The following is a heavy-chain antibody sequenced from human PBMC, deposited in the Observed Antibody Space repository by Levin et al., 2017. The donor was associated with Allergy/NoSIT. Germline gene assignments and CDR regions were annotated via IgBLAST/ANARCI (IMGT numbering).Heavy chain of an antibody. D-gene: IGHD1-26*01. CDR2: ISYDGSNK. CDR1: GFTFSSYA. V-gene: IGHV3-30*04. Sequence: GGSLRLSCAASGFTFSSYAMHWVRQAPGKGLEWVAVISYDGSNKYYADSVKGRFTISRDNSKNTLYLQMNSLRAEDTAVYYCARDLVGATVPDYWGQGTLVTVSS. J-gene: IGHJ4*02. CDR3: ARDLVGATVPDY.